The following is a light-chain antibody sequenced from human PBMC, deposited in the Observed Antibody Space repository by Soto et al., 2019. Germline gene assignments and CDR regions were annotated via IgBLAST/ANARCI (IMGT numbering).Light chain of an antibody. CDR3: CSYAGSYTFYV. V-gene: IGLV2-11*01. CDR1: SSDVGGYNY. Sequence: ALTQPRSVSGSPGQSVTISCTGTSSDVGGYNYVSWYQQHPGKAPKLMIYDVSKRPSGVPDRFSGSKSGNTASLTISGLRTEDEADYYCCSYAGSYTFYVFGTGTKLTVL. J-gene: IGLJ1*01. CDR2: DVS.